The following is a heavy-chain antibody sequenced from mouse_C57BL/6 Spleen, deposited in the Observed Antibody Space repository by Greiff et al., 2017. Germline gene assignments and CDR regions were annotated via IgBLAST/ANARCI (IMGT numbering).Heavy chain of an antibody. CDR1: GYSITSGYD. Sequence: VQLQQSGPGMVKPSQSLSLTCTVTGYSITSGYDWHWIRHFPGNKLEWMGYISYSGSTNYNPSLKSRISITHDTSKNHFFLKLNSVTTEDTATYYCARGDYGSSLFAYWGQGTLVTVSA. CDR3: ARGDYGSSLFAY. D-gene: IGHD1-1*01. J-gene: IGHJ3*01. CDR2: ISYSGST. V-gene: IGHV3-1*01.